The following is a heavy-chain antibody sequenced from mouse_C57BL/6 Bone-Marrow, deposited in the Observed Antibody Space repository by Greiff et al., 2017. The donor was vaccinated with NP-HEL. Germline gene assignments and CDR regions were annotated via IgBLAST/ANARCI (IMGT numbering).Heavy chain of an antibody. CDR3: ASVSDVWFAD. CDR2: INPYNGGT. J-gene: IGHJ3*01. V-gene: IGHV1-19*01. CDR1: GYTFTDYY. D-gene: IGHD2-3*01. Sequence: EVQLQQSGPVLVKPGASVKMSCKASGYTFTDYYMNWVKQSPGKSLEWIGVINPYNGGTSYNQKFKGKATLTVDKSSSTAYMQLNSLTSEDSAVYYCASVSDVWFADWGQGTLVTVSA.